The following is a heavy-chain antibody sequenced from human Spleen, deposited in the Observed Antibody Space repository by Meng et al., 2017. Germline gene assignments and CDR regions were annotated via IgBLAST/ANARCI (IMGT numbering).Heavy chain of an antibody. Sequence: ASVKVSCKASGYTFLDYWLHWVRRAPGQGLEWMGRIDPRSGDTQYAQRFQGRVTMTGDTSISTAYMELSGLRSDDTAMYYCARDGYISAAGKLFGYYWGQGTLVTVSS. CDR2: IDPRSGDT. CDR1: GYTFLDYW. D-gene: IGHD6-13*01. V-gene: IGHV1-2*06. J-gene: IGHJ4*02. CDR3: ARDGYISAAGKLFGYY.